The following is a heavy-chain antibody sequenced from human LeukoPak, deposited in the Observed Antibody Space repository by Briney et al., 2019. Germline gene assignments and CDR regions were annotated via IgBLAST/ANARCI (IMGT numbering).Heavy chain of an antibody. CDR1: SFTFSNAW. Sequence: PGGSLRLSCAASSFTFSNAWMNWVRRAPGKGLEWVGRIKSNSDGGAADYAAPVKGRFTISRDDSKNTLYLQMNSLRAEDTAVYYCAKDRGLEWLLYRYFVSDGMDVWGQGTTVTVSS. CDR3: AKDRGLEWLLYRYFVSDGMDV. CDR2: IKSNSDGGAA. J-gene: IGHJ6*02. D-gene: IGHD3-3*01. V-gene: IGHV3-15*07.